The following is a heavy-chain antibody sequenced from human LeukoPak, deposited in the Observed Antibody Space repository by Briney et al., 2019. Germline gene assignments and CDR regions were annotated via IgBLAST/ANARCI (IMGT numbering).Heavy chain of an antibody. D-gene: IGHD2-21*01. V-gene: IGHV3-23*01. CDR2: ISGSGAGT. J-gene: IGHJ4*02. CDR1: GFTFSSYE. CDR3: AKVITIKGYIDY. Sequence: GGSLRLSCAASGFTFSSYEMNWVRQAPGKGLEWVSTISGSGAGTYYADSVKGRFTISRDNSKNTLYLQMNSLRAKDTAVYYCAKVITIKGYIDYWGQGTLVTVSS.